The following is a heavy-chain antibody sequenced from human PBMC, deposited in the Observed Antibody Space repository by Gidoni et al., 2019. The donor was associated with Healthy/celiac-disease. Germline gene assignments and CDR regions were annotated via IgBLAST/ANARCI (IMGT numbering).Heavy chain of an antibody. CDR1: GGTFSSSA. J-gene: IGHJ4*02. V-gene: IGHV1-69*01. CDR3: ASNPRYCSGGSCAGVFDY. Sequence: QVQLVQSGAEVKKPGSSVNVSCKASGGTFSSSAISWVRQAPGQGLEWMGGIIPIFGTANYAQKFQGRVTITADESTSTAYMELSSLRSEDTAVYYCASNPRYCSGGSCAGVFDYWGQGTLVTVSS. CDR2: IIPIFGTA. D-gene: IGHD2-15*01.